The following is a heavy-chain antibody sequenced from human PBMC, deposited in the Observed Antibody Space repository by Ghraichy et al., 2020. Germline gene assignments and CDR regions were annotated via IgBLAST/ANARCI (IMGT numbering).Heavy chain of an antibody. D-gene: IGHD3-22*01. CDR2: IYYSGST. V-gene: IGHV4-59*01. CDR3: ARCYYDSSGYYSDYYYGMDV. CDR1: GGSISSYY. Sequence: SETLSLTCTVSGGSISSYYWSWIRQPPGKGLEWIGYIYYSGSTNYNPSLKSRVTISVDTSKNQFSLKLSSVTAADTAVYYCARCYYDSSGYYSDYYYGMDVWGQGTTVTVSS. J-gene: IGHJ6*02.